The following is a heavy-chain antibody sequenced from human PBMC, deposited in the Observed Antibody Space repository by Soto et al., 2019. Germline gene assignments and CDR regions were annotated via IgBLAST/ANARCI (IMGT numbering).Heavy chain of an antibody. V-gene: IGHV3-33*01. CDR2: IWYDGRKI. CDR3: ARPQYCSSHSCNYGMDV. CDR1: GINFRSYA. D-gene: IGHD2-2*01. J-gene: IGHJ6*02. Sequence: GGSLRLSCAASGINFRSYAMHWVRQAPGKGLEWVAVIWYDGRKIYYGGSVRGRFTISRDISNNTLDLQMTSLRAEDTATYYCARPQYCSSHSCNYGMDVWGQGTSVTVSS.